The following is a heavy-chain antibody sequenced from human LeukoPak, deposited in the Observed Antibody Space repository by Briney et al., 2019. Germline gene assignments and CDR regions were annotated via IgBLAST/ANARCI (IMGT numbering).Heavy chain of an antibody. CDR2: INPTDGST. V-gene: IGHV1-46*01. CDR1: GYTFTSYY. Sequence: GASVKVSCKASGYTFTSYYIHWVRQAPGQGLEWMGIINPTDGSTTYTQKFQGRVTMTRDTSISTAYMELSRLRSDDTAVYYCARAFLYSSGWFIPSGDWFDPWGQGTLVTVSS. J-gene: IGHJ5*02. D-gene: IGHD6-19*01. CDR3: ARAFLYSSGWFIPSGDWFDP.